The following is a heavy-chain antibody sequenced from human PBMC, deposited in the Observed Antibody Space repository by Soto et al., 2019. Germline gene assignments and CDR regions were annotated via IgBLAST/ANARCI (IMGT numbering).Heavy chain of an antibody. CDR1: GGSFSGYY. D-gene: IGHD6-19*01. CDR3: ARGIAVARPYYYHMDV. V-gene: IGHV4-34*01. CDR2: INHSGST. Sequence: QVQLQQWGAGLLKPSETLSLTCAVYGGSFSGYYWSWIRQPPGKGLEWIGEINHSGSTNYNPSLKSRVTISEDTSKNQFSLKLSSVTAADTAVYYCARGIAVARPYYYHMDVWGKWTTVTVSS. J-gene: IGHJ6*03.